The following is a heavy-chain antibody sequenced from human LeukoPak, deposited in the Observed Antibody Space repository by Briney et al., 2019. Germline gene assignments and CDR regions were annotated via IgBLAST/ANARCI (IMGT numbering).Heavy chain of an antibody. D-gene: IGHD2-21*01. Sequence: SETLSLTCTVSGGSFNFYFWHWIRQPSGKGLEWLADIDNGGSTQYNPSLRGRGTISVDTSRNHVSLRLTSVTAADTAVYFCSRDSDCGFQWGPGTQVAVSS. CDR2: IDNGGST. CDR3: SRDSDCGFQ. CDR1: GGSFNFYF. J-gene: IGHJ4*02. V-gene: IGHV4-34*01.